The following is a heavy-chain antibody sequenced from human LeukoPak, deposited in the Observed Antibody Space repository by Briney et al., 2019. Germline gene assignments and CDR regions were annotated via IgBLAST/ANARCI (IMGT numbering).Heavy chain of an antibody. V-gene: IGHV3-74*01. CDR1: GFTFSSYW. Sequence: PGGSLRLSCAASGFTFSSYWMHWVRQAPGKGLVWVSRINSDGSSTSYADSVKGRFTISRDNAKNTLYLQMNSLRAEDTAVYYCARARYGGNYYFDYWGQGTLVTVPS. J-gene: IGHJ4*02. CDR2: INSDGSST. CDR3: ARARYGGNYYFDY. D-gene: IGHD4-23*01.